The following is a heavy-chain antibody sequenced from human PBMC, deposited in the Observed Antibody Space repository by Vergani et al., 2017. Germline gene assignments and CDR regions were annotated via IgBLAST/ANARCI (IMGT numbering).Heavy chain of an antibody. CDR1: GFTFSSYA. Sequence: QVQLVESGGGVVQPGRSLRLSCAASGFTFSSYAMQWVRQATGKGLEWVAVISYDGSNKYSADSVQGRFTISRDNSKNTLYLQMNSLRAEDTAVYYCARGWFDPWGQGTLVTVSS. CDR2: ISYDGSNK. J-gene: IGHJ5*02. CDR3: ARGWFDP. V-gene: IGHV3-30-3*01.